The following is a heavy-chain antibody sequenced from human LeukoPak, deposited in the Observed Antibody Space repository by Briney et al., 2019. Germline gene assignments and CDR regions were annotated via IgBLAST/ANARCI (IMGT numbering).Heavy chain of an antibody. Sequence: GGSLRLSCPASGFTFSAYSMNWVRQAPGKGLEWVSSISSSSTYIYYADSVKGRFTISRDNAKNSLYLQMNSLRAEDTAVYYCARVSQNYYDSSGYYYEDYWGQGTLVTVSS. D-gene: IGHD3-22*01. V-gene: IGHV3-21*01. J-gene: IGHJ4*02. CDR2: ISSSSTYI. CDR3: ARVSQNYYDSSGYYYEDY. CDR1: GFTFSAYS.